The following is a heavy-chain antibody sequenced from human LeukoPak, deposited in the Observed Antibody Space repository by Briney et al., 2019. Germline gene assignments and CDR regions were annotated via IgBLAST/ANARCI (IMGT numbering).Heavy chain of an antibody. CDR2: INHSGST. CDR1: GGSFSGYY. D-gene: IGHD3-10*01. CDR3: ARGYGSGRVLWFDP. J-gene: IGHJ5*02. Sequence: PSETLSLTCAVYGGSFSGYYWSWIRTPPGKGLEWIGEINHSGSTNYNPSLKSRVTISVDTSKNQFSLKLSSVTAADTAVYYCARGYGSGRVLWFDPWGQGTLVTVSS. V-gene: IGHV4-34*01.